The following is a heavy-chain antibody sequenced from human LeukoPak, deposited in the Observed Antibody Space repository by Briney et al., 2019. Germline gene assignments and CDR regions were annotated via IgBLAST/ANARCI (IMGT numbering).Heavy chain of an antibody. D-gene: IGHD6-19*01. Sequence: SETLPLTCAVYGDSFSGFYWTWVRQAPGKGLEWIGEISYSGTPRYNPSLNSRITVTLDTSKKQISLNLSPVTAADTAVYYCVRGNVKHYHSVADEYYYYMDVWDKGTAVIVSS. CDR1: GDSFSGFY. CDR2: ISYSGTP. V-gene: IGHV4-34*01. CDR3: VRGNVKHYHSVADEYYYYMDV. J-gene: IGHJ6*03.